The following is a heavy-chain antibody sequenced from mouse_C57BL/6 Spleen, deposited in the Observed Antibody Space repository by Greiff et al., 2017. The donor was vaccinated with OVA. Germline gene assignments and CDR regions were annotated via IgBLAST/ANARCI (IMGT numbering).Heavy chain of an antibody. CDR2: IYPSDSET. D-gene: IGHD1-1*01. CDR3: ARERYYGSSPWYFDV. J-gene: IGHJ1*03. CDR1: GYTFTSYW. Sequence: QVHVKQPGAELVRPGSSVKLSCKASGYTFTSYWMDWVKQRPGQGLEWIGNIYPSDSETHYNQKFKDKATLTVDKSSSTAYMQLSSLTSEDSAVYYCARERYYGSSPWYFDVWGTGTTVTVSS. V-gene: IGHV1-61*01.